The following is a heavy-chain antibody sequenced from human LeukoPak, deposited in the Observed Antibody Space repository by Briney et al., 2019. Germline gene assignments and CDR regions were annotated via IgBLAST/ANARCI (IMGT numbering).Heavy chain of an antibody. CDR2: ISGSGGNT. V-gene: IGHV3-23*01. CDR1: GFTFSSYA. Sequence: GGSLRLSCAASGFTFSSYAMNWVRQAPGKGLEWVSAISGSGGNTYYADSVKGRFTISRDNSKNTLYLQMNRLRAEDTAVYYCAPKVVGSTPFDYWGQGTLVTVSS. CDR3: APKVVGSTPFDY. J-gene: IGHJ4*02. D-gene: IGHD2-15*01.